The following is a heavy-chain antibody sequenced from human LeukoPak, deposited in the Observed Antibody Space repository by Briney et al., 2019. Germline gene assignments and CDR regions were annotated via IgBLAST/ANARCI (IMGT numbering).Heavy chain of an antibody. CDR3: AKDRDSGYSSGWYGGETDY. CDR2: ISGSGGST. CDR1: GFSVSSNS. Sequence: GGSLRLSCAASGFSVSSNSMSWVRQAPGKGLEWVSAISGSGGSTYYADSVKGRFTISRDNSKNTLYLQMNSLRAEDTAVYYCAKDRDSGYSSGWYGGETDYWGQGTLVTVSS. J-gene: IGHJ4*02. D-gene: IGHD6-19*01. V-gene: IGHV3-23*01.